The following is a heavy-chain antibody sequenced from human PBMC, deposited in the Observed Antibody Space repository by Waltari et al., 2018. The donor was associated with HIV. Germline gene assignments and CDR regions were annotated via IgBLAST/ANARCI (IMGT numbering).Heavy chain of an antibody. V-gene: IGHV4-39*07. CDR2: IYYSGST. CDR3: AIQPGSVRYSGRIQLWDWYFDL. CDR1: GGSLSSSSYY. J-gene: IGHJ2*01. Sequence: QLQLQESGPGLVKPSETLSLTCTVSGGSLSSSSYYWGWIRQPPGQGLEWIGSIYYSGSTYYNPSLKSRVTISVDTSKNQFSLKLSSVTAADTAVYCCAIQPGSVRYSGRIQLWDWYFDLWGRGTLVTVSS. D-gene: IGHD5-18*01.